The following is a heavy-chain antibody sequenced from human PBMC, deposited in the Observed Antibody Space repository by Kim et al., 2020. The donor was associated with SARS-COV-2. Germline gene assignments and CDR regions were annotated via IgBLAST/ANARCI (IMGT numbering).Heavy chain of an antibody. D-gene: IGHD3-10*01. V-gene: IGHV4-59*01. CDR2: IYYSGST. CDR1: GGSISSYY. Sequence: SETLSLTCTVSGGSISSYYWSWIRQPPGKGLEWIGYIYYSGSTNYNPSLKSRVTISVDTSKNQFSLKLSSVTAADTAVYYCARAGFGEYGMDVWGQGTTVTVS. CDR3: ARAGFGEYGMDV. J-gene: IGHJ6*02.